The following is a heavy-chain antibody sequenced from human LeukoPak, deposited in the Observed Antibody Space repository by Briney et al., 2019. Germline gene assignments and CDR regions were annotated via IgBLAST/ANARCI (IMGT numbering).Heavy chain of an antibody. CDR3: ARRPNLTYYYGSGSYTAYAFDI. CDR1: GGSISSGGYY. V-gene: IGHV4-61*08. CDR2: IYYSGST. D-gene: IGHD3-10*01. J-gene: IGHJ3*02. Sequence: PSETLSLTCTVSGGSISSGGYYWSWIRQHPGKGLEWIGYIYYSGSTNYNPSLKSRVTILVDTSKNQFSLKLSSVTAADTAVYYCARRPNLTYYYGSGSYTAYAFDIWGQGTMVTVSS.